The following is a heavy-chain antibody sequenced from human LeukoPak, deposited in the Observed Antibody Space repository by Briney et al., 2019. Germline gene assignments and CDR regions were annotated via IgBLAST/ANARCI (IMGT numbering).Heavy chain of an antibody. CDR3: VRGFDYSSGWFDY. Sequence: GGSLRLSCAASGFTFSSYWMSWVRQAPGKGLEWVANIKQDGSERYYVDSVKGRFTISRDNPKNSPYLQMNSLRAEDTAVYYCVRGFDYSSGWFDYWGQGTLVTVPS. CDR1: GFTFSSYW. CDR2: IKQDGSER. D-gene: IGHD6-19*01. J-gene: IGHJ4*02. V-gene: IGHV3-7*03.